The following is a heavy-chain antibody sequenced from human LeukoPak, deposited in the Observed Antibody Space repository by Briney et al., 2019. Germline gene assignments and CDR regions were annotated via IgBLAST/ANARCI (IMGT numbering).Heavy chain of an antibody. D-gene: IGHD3-22*01. V-gene: IGHV1-18*01. Sequence: ASVKVSCKASGYTFTSYGISWVRQAPGQGLEWMGWISAYNGNTNYAQKLQGRVTMTTDTSTSTAYMELRSLRSDDTAVYYCARDQEIVVVIPDAFDIWGQGTMVTVSS. CDR3: ARDQEIVVVIPDAFDI. CDR1: GYTFTSYG. CDR2: ISAYNGNT. J-gene: IGHJ3*02.